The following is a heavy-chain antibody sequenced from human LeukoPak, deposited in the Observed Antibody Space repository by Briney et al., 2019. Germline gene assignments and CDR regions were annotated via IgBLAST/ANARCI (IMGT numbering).Heavy chain of an antibody. J-gene: IGHJ5*02. CDR1: GGSISSYY. Sequence: PSETLSLTCTVSGGSISSYYWSWIRQPPGKGLEWIGYIYYSGSTNYNPSLKSRVTISVDTSKSQFSLRLSSVTAADTAVYYCARHSTHGTNLNWFDPWGQGTLVTVSS. V-gene: IGHV4-59*01. CDR2: IYYSGST. D-gene: IGHD1-1*01. CDR3: ARHSTHGTNLNWFDP.